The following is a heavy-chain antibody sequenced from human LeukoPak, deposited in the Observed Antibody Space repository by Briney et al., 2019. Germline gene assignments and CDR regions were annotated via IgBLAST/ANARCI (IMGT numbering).Heavy chain of an antibody. CDR1: GFTFSSYE. J-gene: IGHJ3*02. V-gene: IGHV3-48*03. CDR3: ASRMYYYDTPDAFDI. CDR2: ISSSGSTI. Sequence: GGSLRLSCAASGFTFSSYEMNWVRQAPGKGLEWVSYISSSGSTIYYADSVKGRFTISRDNAKNSLYLQMNSLRAEDTAVYYCASRMYYYDTPDAFDIWGQGTMVTVSS. D-gene: IGHD3-22*01.